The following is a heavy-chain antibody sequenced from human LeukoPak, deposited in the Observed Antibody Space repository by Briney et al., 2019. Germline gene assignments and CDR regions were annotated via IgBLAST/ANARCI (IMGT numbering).Heavy chain of an antibody. J-gene: IGHJ4*02. CDR2: IYSDNT. CDR3: ASRAGAYSHPYDY. V-gene: IGHV3-53*01. Sequence: GGSLRLSCTVSGFTVSSNSMSWVRQAPGKGLEWVSFIYSDNTHYSDSVKGRFTISRDNSKNTLYLQMNSLRAEDTAVYYCASRAGAYSHPYDYWGQGTLVTVSS. CDR1: GFTVSSNS. D-gene: IGHD4/OR15-4a*01.